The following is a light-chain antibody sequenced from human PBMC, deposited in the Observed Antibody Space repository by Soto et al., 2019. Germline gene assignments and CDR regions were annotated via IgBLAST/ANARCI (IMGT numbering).Light chain of an antibody. CDR3: QQLSSDPTP. CDR1: QDISSS. CDR2: EAS. Sequence: AIQLTQSPSSLSASVGDRVTITCRASQDISSSLAWYQQKPGKAPKLLIYEASSLQSGVPSRFSGRASGTVFPLTINSQQPDDNATYNKQQLSSDPTPLDQGTRQEIK. J-gene: IGKJ5*01. V-gene: IGKV1-13*02.